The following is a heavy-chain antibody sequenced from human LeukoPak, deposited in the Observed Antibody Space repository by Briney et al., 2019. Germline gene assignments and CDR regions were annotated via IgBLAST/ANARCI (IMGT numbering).Heavy chain of an antibody. J-gene: IGHJ4*02. Sequence: SETLSLTCTVSGGSISSYYWNWIRQPAGKGLEWIGRIYPSGSTIYNPSLKSRVTMSEDTSKNQFPLKLSSVTAADTAVYYCARGIVGATFYFDYWGQGTLVTVSS. V-gene: IGHV4-4*07. CDR3: ARGIVGATFYFDY. D-gene: IGHD1-26*01. CDR1: GGSISSYY. CDR2: IYPSGST.